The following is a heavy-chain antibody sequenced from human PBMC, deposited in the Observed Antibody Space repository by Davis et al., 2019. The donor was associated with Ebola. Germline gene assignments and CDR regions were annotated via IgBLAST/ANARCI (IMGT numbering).Heavy chain of an antibody. CDR3: TADVIPAATRGVYYYYYYMDV. CDR1: GFTFSNYY. V-gene: IGHV3-23*01. D-gene: IGHD2-2*01. J-gene: IGHJ6*03. Sequence: GGSLRLSCAASGFTFSNYYMSWIRQAPGKGLEWVSAISGSGGSTYYADSVKGRFTISRDNSKNTLYLQMNSLRAEDTAIYYCTADVIPAATRGVYYYYYYMDVWGEGTTVAVSS. CDR2: ISGSGGST.